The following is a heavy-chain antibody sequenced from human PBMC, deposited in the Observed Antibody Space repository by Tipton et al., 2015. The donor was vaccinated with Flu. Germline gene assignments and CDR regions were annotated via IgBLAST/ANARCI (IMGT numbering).Heavy chain of an antibody. D-gene: IGHD3-10*01. J-gene: IGHJ4*02. Sequence: QSGPEVKKPGESLKISCKGSGYSFATYWIGWVRQMPGKGLEWLGIIYPGDFDTRYSPSFQGQVTISVDKSNSTAYLQWSSLKASATAMYYCVEEERGYGGLQTYWGQGTLVTVSS. CDR1: GYSFATYW. CDR3: VEEERGYGGLQTY. CDR2: IYPGDFDT. V-gene: IGHV5-51*03.